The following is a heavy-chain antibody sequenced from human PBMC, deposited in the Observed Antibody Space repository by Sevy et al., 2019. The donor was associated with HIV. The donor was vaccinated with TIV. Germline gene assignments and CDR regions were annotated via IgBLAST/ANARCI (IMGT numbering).Heavy chain of an antibody. CDR1: GFRFSDEP. CDR2: IRSDSSVM. V-gene: IGHV3-48*02. D-gene: IGHD3-16*01. CDR3: VRDTQFGFDY. J-gene: IGHJ4*02. Sequence: GSLRLSCVASGFRFSDEPMNWVRQAPGKGLEWISNIRSDSSVMSYADTVRGRFTVSRDNARNSLSLQLNSLRDEDTALYYCVRDTQFGFDYWGQGNLVTVSS.